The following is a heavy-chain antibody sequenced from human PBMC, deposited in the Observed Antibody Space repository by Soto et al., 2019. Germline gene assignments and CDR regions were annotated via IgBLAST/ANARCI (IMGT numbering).Heavy chain of an antibody. D-gene: IGHD2-2*01. CDR3: ARDSRGYCSSTSCFNWFDP. Sequence: VNLSRKSSVYGFTVYVIGRRRQTTGQGLEWMGWISAYNANTNYAQKLQGRVTMTTDTSTSTAYMELRSLRSDDTAVYYCARDSRGYCSSTSCFNWFDPWGQGTLVTVSS. CDR1: VYGFTVYV. J-gene: IGHJ5*02. CDR2: ISAYNANT. V-gene: IGHV1-18*01.